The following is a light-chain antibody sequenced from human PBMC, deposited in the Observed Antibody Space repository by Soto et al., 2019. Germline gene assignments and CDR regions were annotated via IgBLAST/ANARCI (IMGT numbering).Light chain of an antibody. CDR2: EIN. CDR3: SSFAGSNNFPYV. J-gene: IGLJ1*01. CDR1: SSDVGAYDY. Sequence: SALTQPPSASGSPGQSVTISCTGTSSDVGAYDYVSWYQQHPGKAPELMIYEINKRPSGVPDRFSGSKSGNTASLTVSGLQAEDEADYYCSSFAGSNNFPYVFGTGARSPS. V-gene: IGLV2-8*01.